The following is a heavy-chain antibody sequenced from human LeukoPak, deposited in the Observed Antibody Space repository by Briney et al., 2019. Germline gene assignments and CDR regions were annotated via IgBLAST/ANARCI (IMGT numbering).Heavy chain of an antibody. Sequence: GGSLRLSCAASGFTFSSYSMNWVRQAPGKGLEWVSSISSSSSYIYYADSVKGRFTISRDNAKNSLYLQMISLRAEDTAVYYCARDGGNSGFDAFDIWGQGTMVTVSS. CDR1: GFTFSSYS. V-gene: IGHV3-21*01. CDR2: ISSSSSYI. J-gene: IGHJ3*02. D-gene: IGHD4-23*01. CDR3: ARDGGNSGFDAFDI.